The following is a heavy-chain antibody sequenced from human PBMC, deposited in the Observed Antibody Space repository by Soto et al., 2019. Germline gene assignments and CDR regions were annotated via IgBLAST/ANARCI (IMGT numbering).Heavy chain of an antibody. Sequence: QVQLVQSGAEVKKPGASVQVSCKASGYTFTSYGISWVRQAPGQGLEWMGWISAYNGNTNYAQKLQGRVTMTTDTSTSTAYMELRSLRSDDTAVYYCARDSLDCSSTSCEGEIYYYYGMDVWGQGTTVTVSS. CDR3: ARDSLDCSSTSCEGEIYYYYGMDV. J-gene: IGHJ6*02. V-gene: IGHV1-18*01. D-gene: IGHD2-2*01. CDR2: ISAYNGNT. CDR1: GYTFTSYG.